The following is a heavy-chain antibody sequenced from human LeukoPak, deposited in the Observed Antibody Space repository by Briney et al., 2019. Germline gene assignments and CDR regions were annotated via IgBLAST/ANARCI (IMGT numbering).Heavy chain of an antibody. J-gene: IGHJ4*02. CDR2: MSYSGST. Sequence: SETLSLTCTVSGGSISSHYWSWVQQPPGTGLEWIGYMSYSGSTNYNPSLKSRVTISVDTSKNQFSLKLSSVTAADTAVYYCARDQGDYFDYWGQGTLVTVSS. CDR3: ARDQGDYFDY. V-gene: IGHV4-59*11. CDR1: GGSISSHY.